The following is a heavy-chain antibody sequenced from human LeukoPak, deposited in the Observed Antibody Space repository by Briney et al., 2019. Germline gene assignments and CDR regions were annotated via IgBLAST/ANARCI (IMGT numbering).Heavy chain of an antibody. CDR3: ARAYGDYVRVIAFDI. CDR2: ISAYNGNT. Sequence: ASVKVSCKASGYTFTSYGISWVRQAPGQGLEWMGWISAYNGNTNYAQKLQGRVTMTTDTSTSTAYMELRSLRSDDTAVYYCARAYGDYVRVIAFDIWGQGTMVTVSS. CDR1: GYTFTSYG. D-gene: IGHD4-17*01. J-gene: IGHJ3*02. V-gene: IGHV1-18*01.